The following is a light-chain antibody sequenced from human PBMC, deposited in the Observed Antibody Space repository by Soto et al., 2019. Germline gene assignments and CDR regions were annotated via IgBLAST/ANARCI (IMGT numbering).Light chain of an antibody. J-gene: IGKJ2*01. CDR2: DAF. Sequence: EVVMTQSPATLSVSPGESATLSCRASQTIRNNLAWYQQKPGQVPRLLMYDAFTSAIGIPARFSGSASGTEFTLTISSLQSEDFAVYYCQQYYYWPPYTFGQGTKLEIK. V-gene: IGKV3-15*01. CDR1: QTIRNN. CDR3: QQYYYWPPYT.